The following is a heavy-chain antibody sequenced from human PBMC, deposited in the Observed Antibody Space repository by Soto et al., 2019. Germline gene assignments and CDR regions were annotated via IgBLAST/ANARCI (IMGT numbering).Heavy chain of an antibody. J-gene: IGHJ4*02. CDR1: GFTFRSYA. V-gene: IGHV3-23*01. D-gene: IGHD3-10*01. CDR2: ISDRGDNT. Sequence: EVQLLESGGGLVQPGGSLRLSCAASGFTFRSYAMSWARQAPGKGLEWVSGISDRGDNTYYADSVKGRFTISRDNSKNTPPPQMKRLRAEGTAICYCATDRVWFGRTTVDSWGQWVLVTVSS. CDR3: ATDRVWFGRTTVDS.